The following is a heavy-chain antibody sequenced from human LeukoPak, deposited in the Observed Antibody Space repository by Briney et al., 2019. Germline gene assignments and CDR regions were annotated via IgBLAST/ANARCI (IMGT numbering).Heavy chain of an antibody. D-gene: IGHD3-10*01. CDR2: ISGSGGST. J-gene: IGHJ4*02. CDR1: GFTFGSYA. Sequence: GGSLRLSCAASGFTFGSYAMSWVRQAPGKGLEWVSAISGSGGSTYYADSVKGRFTISRDNSKNTLYLQMNSLRAEDTAVYYCRIYYYGSGSYFEEFFDYWGQGTLVTVSS. V-gene: IGHV3-23*01. CDR3: RIYYYGSGSYFEEFFDY.